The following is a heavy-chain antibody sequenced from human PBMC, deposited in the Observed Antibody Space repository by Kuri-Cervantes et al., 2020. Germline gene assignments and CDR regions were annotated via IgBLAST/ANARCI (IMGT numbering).Heavy chain of an antibody. CDR2: IRYDGSNK. J-gene: IGHJ3*02. Sequence: GGSLRLSCAASGLTFSSYGMHWVRQAPGKGLEWVAFIRYDGSNKYYADSVKGRFTISRDNSKNTLYLQMNSLRAEDTAVYYCAKDSFLGSGYYNDAFDIWGQGTKVTVSS. CDR1: GLTFSSYG. CDR3: AKDSFLGSGYYNDAFDI. V-gene: IGHV3-30*02. D-gene: IGHD3-22*01.